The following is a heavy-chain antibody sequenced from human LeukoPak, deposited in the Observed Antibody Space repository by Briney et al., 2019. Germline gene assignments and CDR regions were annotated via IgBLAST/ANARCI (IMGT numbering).Heavy chain of an antibody. CDR2: INPNSGGT. CDR1: GYTFTGYY. Sequence: ASVKVSCKASGYTFTGYYMHWVRQAPGQRLEWMGWINPNSGGTNYARKFQGRVTMTRDTSISTAYMELSRLRSDDTAVYYCARDQDIVVVVATGGWFDPWGEGTLVTVSS. CDR3: ARDQDIVVVVATGGWFDP. J-gene: IGHJ5*02. V-gene: IGHV1-2*02. D-gene: IGHD2-15*01.